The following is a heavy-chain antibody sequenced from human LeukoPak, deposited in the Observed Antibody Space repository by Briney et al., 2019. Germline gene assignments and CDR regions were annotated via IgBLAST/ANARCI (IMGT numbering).Heavy chain of an antibody. CDR3: AKGYCSGGSCSPGDY. CDR1: GFTFSSYA. D-gene: IGHD2-15*01. Sequence: PGGSLGLSCAASGFTFSSYAMSWVRQAPGKGLEWVSAISGSGGSTYYADSVKGRFTISRDNSKNTLYLQMNSLRAEDTAVYYCAKGYCSGGSCSPGDYWGQGTLVTVSS. CDR2: ISGSGGST. J-gene: IGHJ4*02. V-gene: IGHV3-23*01.